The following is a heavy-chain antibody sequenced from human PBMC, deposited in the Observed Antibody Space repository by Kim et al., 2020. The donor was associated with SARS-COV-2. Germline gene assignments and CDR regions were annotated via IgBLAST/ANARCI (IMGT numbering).Heavy chain of an antibody. V-gene: IGHV4-30-4*01. CDR2: IYYSGST. D-gene: IGHD4-17*01. CDR3: ARERDGDPYGDWFDP. J-gene: IGHJ5*02. Sequence: SETLSLTCTVSGGSISSGDYYWSWIRQPPGKGLEWIGYIYYSGSTYYNPSLKSRVTISVDTSKNQFSLKLSSVTAADTAVYYCARERDGDPYGDWFDPWGQGTLVTVSS. CDR1: GGSISSGDYY.